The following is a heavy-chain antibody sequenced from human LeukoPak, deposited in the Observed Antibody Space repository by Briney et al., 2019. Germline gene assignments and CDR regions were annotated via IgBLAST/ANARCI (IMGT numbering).Heavy chain of an antibody. CDR3: ARWEGLRFVDY. V-gene: IGHV4-39*07. CDR1: GGSISSSSYY. J-gene: IGHJ4*02. Sequence: SETLTLTCTVSGGSISSSSYYWGWIRQPPGKGLEWIGSIYHSGNTYNNPSLKSRVAISVDTSKNQFSLRLSSVAVADTAVYYCARWEGLRFVDYWGPGTLVTVSS. D-gene: IGHD5/OR15-5a*01. CDR2: IYHSGNT.